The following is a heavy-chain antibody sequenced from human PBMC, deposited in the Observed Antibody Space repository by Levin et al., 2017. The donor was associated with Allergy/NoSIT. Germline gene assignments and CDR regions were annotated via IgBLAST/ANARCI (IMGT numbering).Heavy chain of an antibody. D-gene: IGHD2-2*01. CDR2: VYAITHT. CDR3: ARADASSYNWFDP. CDR1: GGSISGYY. J-gene: IGHJ5*02. V-gene: IGHV4-4*07. Sequence: SETLSLTSTVSGGSISGYYWTWIRQPAGKGLEWIGRVYAITHTNYNPSLTRRVTMSIDTSKNTFSLKLTSVTAADTAVYYCARADASSYNWFDPWGQGILVTVSS.